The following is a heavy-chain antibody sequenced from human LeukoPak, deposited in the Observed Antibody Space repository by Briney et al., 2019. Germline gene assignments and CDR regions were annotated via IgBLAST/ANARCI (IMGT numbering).Heavy chain of an antibody. V-gene: IGHV7-4-1*02. Sequence: ASVKVSCKASGYTFTSYAMNWVRQAPGQGLEWMGWINTNTGNPTYAQGFTGRIVFSLDTSVSTAYLQISSLKAEDTAVYYCARLTYYYDSSGWTFDYWGQGTLVTVSS. D-gene: IGHD3-22*01. CDR1: GYTFTSYA. J-gene: IGHJ4*02. CDR3: ARLTYYYDSSGWTFDY. CDR2: INTNTGNP.